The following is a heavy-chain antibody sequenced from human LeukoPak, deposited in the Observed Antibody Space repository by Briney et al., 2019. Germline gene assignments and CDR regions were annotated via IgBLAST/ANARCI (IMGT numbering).Heavy chain of an antibody. J-gene: IGHJ4*02. Sequence: VASVKVSCKASGYTFTDDYMHWVRQAPGQGLEWMGWINPNSGGTNYAQKFQGRVTMTRDTSISTAYMELSRLRSDDSAVYYCARLQGGTSTTCRGEDYWGQGTLVTVSS. CDR3: ARLQGGTSTTCRGEDY. CDR2: INPNSGGT. D-gene: IGHD2-2*01. CDR1: GYTFTDDY. V-gene: IGHV1-2*02.